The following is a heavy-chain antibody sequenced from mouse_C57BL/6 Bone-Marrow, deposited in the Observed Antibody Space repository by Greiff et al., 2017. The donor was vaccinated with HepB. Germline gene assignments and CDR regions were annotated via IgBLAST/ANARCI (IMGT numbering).Heavy chain of an antibody. CDR1: GYTFTSYW. CDR3: ARRQLRGIYYAMDY. J-gene: IGHJ4*01. D-gene: IGHD3-2*02. CDR2: IDPSDSYT. Sequence: VQLQQPGAELVKPGASVQLSCKASGYTFTSYWMQWVKQRPGQGLEWIGEIDPSDSYTNYNQKFKGKATLTVDTSSSTAYMQLSSLTSEDSAVYYCARRQLRGIYYAMDYWGQGTSVTVSS. V-gene: IGHV1-50*01.